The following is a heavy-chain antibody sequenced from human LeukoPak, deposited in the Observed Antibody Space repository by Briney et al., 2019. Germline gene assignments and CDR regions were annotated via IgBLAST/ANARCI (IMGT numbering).Heavy chain of an antibody. CDR2: ISSSSSYI. Sequence: GGSLRLSCAASGFTVSSNYMSWVRQAPGKGLEWVSSISSSSSYIYYADSVKGRFTISRDNAKNSLYLQMNSLRAEDTAVYYCARDGIVGATGYYYYGMDVWGQGTTVTVSS. CDR3: ARDGIVGATGYYYYGMDV. CDR1: GFTVSSNY. D-gene: IGHD1-26*01. J-gene: IGHJ6*02. V-gene: IGHV3-21*01.